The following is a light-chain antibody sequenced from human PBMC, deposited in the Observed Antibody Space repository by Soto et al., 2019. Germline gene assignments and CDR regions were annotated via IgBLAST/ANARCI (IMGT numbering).Light chain of an antibody. J-gene: IGKJ1*01. CDR2: SAS. CDR3: QQYNNYSPDT. CDR1: QSISSW. Sequence: DIQMTQSPSTLSASVGDRVTITCRASQSISSWLAWYQQKPGKAPKLLIYSASTFKSGVPSRFSGSGSGTAYFPIISSLQHHEVVTYYYQQYNNYSPDTFGQGTKVEIK. V-gene: IGKV1-5*03.